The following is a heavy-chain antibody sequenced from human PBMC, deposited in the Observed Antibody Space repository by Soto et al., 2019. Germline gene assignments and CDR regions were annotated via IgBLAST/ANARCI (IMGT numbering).Heavy chain of an antibody. CDR2: IRSKAYGGTT. V-gene: IGHV3-49*04. J-gene: IGHJ6*02. Sequence: LRLSCTASGFTFGDYAMSWVRQAPGKGLEWVGFIRSKAYGGTTEYAASVKGRFTISRDDSKSIAYLQMNSLKTEDTAVYYCTRDLPDYDFWSGYLNDYYYGMDVWGQGTTVTVSS. D-gene: IGHD3-3*01. CDR1: GFTFGDYA. CDR3: TRDLPDYDFWSGYLNDYYYGMDV.